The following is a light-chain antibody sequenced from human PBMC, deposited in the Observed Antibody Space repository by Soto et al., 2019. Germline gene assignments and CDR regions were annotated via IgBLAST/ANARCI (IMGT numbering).Light chain of an antibody. V-gene: IGKV1-5*01. Sequence: DIQMTQSPSTVSASVGDADTITCRASQSISTWLTWYQQKPGKAHNLLIYHASTLESGGPSGFSGSGSGTEFALNISSLQPDDSATYYCQQYNSYSSTFGQGTKLEIK. J-gene: IGKJ2*01. CDR2: HAS. CDR3: QQYNSYSST. CDR1: QSISTW.